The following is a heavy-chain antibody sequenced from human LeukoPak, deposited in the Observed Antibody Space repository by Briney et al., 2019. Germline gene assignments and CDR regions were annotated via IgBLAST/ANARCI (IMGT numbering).Heavy chain of an antibody. CDR2: ISSSSSTI. V-gene: IGHV3-48*04. CDR3: ARDCTEQWLGPTFDY. D-gene: IGHD6-19*01. J-gene: IGHJ4*02. Sequence: GGSLRLSCAASGFTFSSYSMNWVRQAPGKGLEWVSYISSSSSTIYYADSVKGRFTISRDNAKNSLYLQMNSLRAEDTAVYYCARDCTEQWLGPTFDYWGQGTLVTVSS. CDR1: GFTFSSYS.